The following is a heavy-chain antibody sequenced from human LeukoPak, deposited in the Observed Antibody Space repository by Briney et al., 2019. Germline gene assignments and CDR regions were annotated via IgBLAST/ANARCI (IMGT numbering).Heavy chain of an antibody. CDR3: ARLSSLVSWDIVVVPVSYYYMDV. J-gene: IGHJ6*03. CDR1: GGSISSSSYY. Sequence: SQTLSLTCTVSGGSISSSSYYWGWIRQPPGKGLEWIGSIYYSGSTYYNPSLKSRVTISVDTSKNQFSLKLSSVTAADTAVYYCARLSSLVSWDIVVVPVSYYYMDVWGKGTTVTVSS. V-gene: IGHV4-39*01. D-gene: IGHD2-2*01. CDR2: IYYSGST.